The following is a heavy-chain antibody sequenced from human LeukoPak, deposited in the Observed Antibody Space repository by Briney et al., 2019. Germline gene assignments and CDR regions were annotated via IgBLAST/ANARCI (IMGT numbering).Heavy chain of an antibody. CDR3: ARDKAVTTEVTQHFQH. Sequence: SVKVSCKASGGTFSSYAISWVRQAPGQGLEWMGRIIPILGIANYAQKFQGRVTITADKSTSTAYMELGSLRSEDTAVYYCARDKAVTTEVTQHFQHWGQGTLVTVSS. V-gene: IGHV1-69*04. D-gene: IGHD4-23*01. CDR1: GGTFSSYA. J-gene: IGHJ1*01. CDR2: IIPILGIA.